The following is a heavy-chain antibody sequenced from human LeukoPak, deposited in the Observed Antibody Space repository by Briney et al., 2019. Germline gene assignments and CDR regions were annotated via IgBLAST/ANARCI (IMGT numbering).Heavy chain of an antibody. Sequence: AGGSLRLSCAASGFTFSNAWMSWVRQAPGKGLEWVGRIKSKTDGGTTDYAAPVKGRFTISRDDSKNTLYLQMNSLKTEDTAVYYCTTDGYNWNYAAVHVFDPWGQGTLVTVSS. J-gene: IGHJ5*02. CDR2: IKSKTDGGTT. D-gene: IGHD1-7*01. V-gene: IGHV3-15*01. CDR3: TTDGYNWNYAAVHVFDP. CDR1: GFTFSNAW.